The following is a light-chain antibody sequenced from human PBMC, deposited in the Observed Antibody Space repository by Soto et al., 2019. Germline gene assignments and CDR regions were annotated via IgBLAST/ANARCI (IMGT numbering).Light chain of an antibody. V-gene: IGKV3-20*01. CDR2: GAS. J-gene: IGKJ4*01. CDR1: QSVSSSY. Sequence: EIVLPQSPGTLSLSPGERATLSCRASQSVSSSYLAWYQQKPGQAPRLLIYGASSRATGIPDRFSGSGFGTDFTLNISRLEPEDSATYYCQQASSFPLTFGGGTRWIS. CDR3: QQASSFPLT.